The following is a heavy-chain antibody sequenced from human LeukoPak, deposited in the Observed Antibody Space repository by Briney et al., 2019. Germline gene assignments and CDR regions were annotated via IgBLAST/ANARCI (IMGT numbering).Heavy chain of an antibody. CDR2: MNPNSGNT. J-gene: IGHJ4*02. D-gene: IGHD6-6*01. Sequence: ASVKVSCKASGYTFTSYDINWVRQATGQGLEWMGWMNPNSGNTGYAQKFQGRVTMTRDMSTSTVYMELSSLRSEDTAVYYCARIAAREFDYWGQGTLVTVSS. CDR3: ARIAAREFDY. CDR1: GYTFTSYD. V-gene: IGHV1-8*02.